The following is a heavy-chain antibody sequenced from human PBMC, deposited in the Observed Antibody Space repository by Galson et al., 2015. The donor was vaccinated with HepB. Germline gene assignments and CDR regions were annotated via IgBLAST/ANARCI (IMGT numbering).Heavy chain of an antibody. V-gene: IGHV3-21*01. J-gene: IGHJ6*03. Sequence: SLRLSCAASGFTFSSYSMNWVRQAPGKGLEWVSSISSSSSYIYYADSVKGRFTISRDNAKNSLYLQMNSLRAEDTAVYYCAREAPDYGDYNPLYYYYYYMDVWGKGTTVTVSS. CDR1: GFTFSSYS. D-gene: IGHD4-17*01. CDR2: ISSSSSYI. CDR3: AREAPDYGDYNPLYYYYYYMDV.